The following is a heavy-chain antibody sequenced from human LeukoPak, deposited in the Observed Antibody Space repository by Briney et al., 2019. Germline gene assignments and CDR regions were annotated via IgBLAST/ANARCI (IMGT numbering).Heavy chain of an antibody. CDR3: ARNKYDYYFAEQFDY. CDR1: GFTFSSYE. J-gene: IGHJ4*02. CDR2: ISSSGSTI. Sequence: QSGGSLRLSCAASGFTFSSYEMNWVRQAPGKGLEWVSYISSSGSTIYYADSVKGRFTISRDNAKNSLYLQMNSLRVEDTAIYYCARNKYDYYFAEQFDYWGQGTLVTVSS. D-gene: IGHD3-10*01. V-gene: IGHV3-48*03.